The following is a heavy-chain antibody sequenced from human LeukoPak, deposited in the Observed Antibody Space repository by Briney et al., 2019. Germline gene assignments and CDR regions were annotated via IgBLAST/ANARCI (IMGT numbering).Heavy chain of an antibody. CDR2: ISAYNGNT. J-gene: IGHJ4*02. Sequence: ASVKVSCKASGGTFNSYAISWVRQAPGQGLEWMGWISAYNGNTNYAQKLQGRVTMTTDTSTSTAYMELRSLRSDDTAVYYCARARGGSYSFDYWGQGTLVTVSS. D-gene: IGHD1-26*01. CDR3: ARARGGSYSFDY. V-gene: IGHV1-18*01. CDR1: GGTFNSYA.